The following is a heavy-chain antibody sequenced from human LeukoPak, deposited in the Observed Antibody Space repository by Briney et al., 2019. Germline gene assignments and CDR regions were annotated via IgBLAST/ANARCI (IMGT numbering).Heavy chain of an antibody. CDR1: GYTFTSYE. CDR2: MNPNSGNT. CDR3: AIPPPYCSSTSCSYYYYMDV. D-gene: IGHD2-2*01. J-gene: IGHJ6*03. V-gene: IGHV1-8*01. Sequence: GASVKVSCKASGYTFTSYEINWVRQPTGQGLEWMGWMNPNSGNTGYAQKFQGRVTMTRNTSISTAYMELSSLRSEDTAVYYCAIPPPYCSSTSCSYYYYMDVWGKGTTVTVSS.